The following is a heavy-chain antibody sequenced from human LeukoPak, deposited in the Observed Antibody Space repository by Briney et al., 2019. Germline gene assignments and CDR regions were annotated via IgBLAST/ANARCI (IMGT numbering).Heavy chain of an antibody. Sequence: NPSETLSLTCTVSGGSISSYYWSWIRQPPGKGLEWIGHIYYSGSTNYNPSLKSRVTISVDTSKNQFSLKLSSVTAADTAVYYCAREISTNDAFDIWGQGTMVTVSS. J-gene: IGHJ3*02. V-gene: IGHV4-59*01. D-gene: IGHD2-2*01. CDR1: GGSISSYY. CDR3: AREISTNDAFDI. CDR2: IYYSGST.